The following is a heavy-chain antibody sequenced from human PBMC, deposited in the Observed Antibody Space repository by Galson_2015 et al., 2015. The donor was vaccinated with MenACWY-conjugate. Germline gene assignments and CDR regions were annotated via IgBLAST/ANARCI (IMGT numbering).Heavy chain of an antibody. J-gene: IGHJ4*02. CDR3: AKGCYYDTNGHNPEVFEY. CDR1: GFTFTTYG. D-gene: IGHD3-22*01. CDR2: VSSTYTNT. V-gene: IGHV3-23*01. Sequence: SPRLSCAASGFTFTTYGMSWVRQAPGKGLEWVSSVSSTYTNTYYADSVRGRFSISRDNSKNTVYLQMSSLRVEDTAIYHCAKGCYYDTNGHNPEVFEYWGQGALVTVSS.